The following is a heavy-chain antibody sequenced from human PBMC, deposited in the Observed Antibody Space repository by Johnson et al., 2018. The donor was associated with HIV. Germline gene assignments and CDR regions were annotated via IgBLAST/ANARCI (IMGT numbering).Heavy chain of an antibody. J-gene: IGHJ3*02. Sequence: VQLVESGGGLVQSGGSLRLSCAASGFTLSNYGIHWVRQAPGTGLAWVAYIKHAGSAKHYVDSVEGRFTISRDNAKNSLSLQMDSLRVEDTAVYYCARGFRSAFVDSFDIWGQGRMVTVSS. CDR1: GFTLSNYG. CDR3: ARGFRSAFVDSFDI. CDR2: IKHAGSAK. V-gene: IGHV3-7*04. D-gene: IGHD3-3*01.